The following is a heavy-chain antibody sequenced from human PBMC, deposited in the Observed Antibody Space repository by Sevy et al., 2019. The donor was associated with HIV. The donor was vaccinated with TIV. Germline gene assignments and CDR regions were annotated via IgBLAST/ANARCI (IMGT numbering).Heavy chain of an antibody. CDR2: ISGSDDSGGDDTI. J-gene: IGHJ6*02. V-gene: IGHV3-11*01. CDR1: GFTLSDYY. CDR3: ARDHVKDGKGGDYYYHAMDV. D-gene: IGHD3-16*01. Sequence: GGSLRLSCTASGFTLSDYYMSWIRQAPGKGLQWISYISGSDDSGGDDTIYYADSVKGRFTISRDHAKNSLYLQMSSLRADDTAVYYCARDHVKDGKGGDYYYHAMDVWGRGTTVTVSS.